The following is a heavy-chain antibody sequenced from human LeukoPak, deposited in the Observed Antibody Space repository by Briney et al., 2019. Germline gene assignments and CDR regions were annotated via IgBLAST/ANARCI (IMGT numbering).Heavy chain of an antibody. J-gene: IGHJ4*02. D-gene: IGHD3-22*01. Sequence: GGSLRLSCAASGFTFSSYAMSWVRQAPGPGLELVSAISGSGGSTYYADSVKGRFTISRDNSKNTLYLQMNSLRAEDTAVYYCAKDWTYYYDSSGYYGYWGQGTLVTVSS. CDR3: AKDWTYYYDSSGYYGY. V-gene: IGHV3-23*01. CDR2: ISGSGGST. CDR1: GFTFSSYA.